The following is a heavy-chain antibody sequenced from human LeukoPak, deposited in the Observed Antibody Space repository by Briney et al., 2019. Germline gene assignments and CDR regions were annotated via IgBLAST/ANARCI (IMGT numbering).Heavy chain of an antibody. D-gene: IGHD2-8*02. J-gene: IGHJ4*02. CDR3: ARDDPDKLMVYTVLNH. CDR2: IIPVFGAA. CDR1: GGTFRNYA. Sequence: SVKVSCKASGGTFRNYAFTWVRQAPGQGPQWMGGIIPVFGAAHYARMLQDRVTITADESTTTVYMELTGLRSEDTAVYYCARDDPDKLMVYTVLNHWGQGTLVTVSS. V-gene: IGHV1-69*13.